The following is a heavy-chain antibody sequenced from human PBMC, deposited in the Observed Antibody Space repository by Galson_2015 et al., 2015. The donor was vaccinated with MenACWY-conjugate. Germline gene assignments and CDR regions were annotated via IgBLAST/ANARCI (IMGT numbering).Heavy chain of an antibody. CDR2: ISEDGNNK. J-gene: IGHJ4*02. CDR3: AREGNDYDFWSTYYYYFDY. CDR1: GFTFSSYV. V-gene: IGHV3-30-3*01. Sequence: SLRLSCAASGFTFSSYVTHWVRQAPGKGLEWVAVISEDGNNKNNADSVKGRFTISRDNSKNTLYLQMNTLRAEDTAVYYCAREGNDYDFWSTYYYYFDYWGQGTLVTVSS. D-gene: IGHD3-3*01.